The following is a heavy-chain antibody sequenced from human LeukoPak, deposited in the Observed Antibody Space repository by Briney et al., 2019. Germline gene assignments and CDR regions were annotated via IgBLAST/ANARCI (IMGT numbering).Heavy chain of an antibody. D-gene: IGHD1-26*01. V-gene: IGHV1-2*02. J-gene: IGHJ3*02. CDR2: INPNSGGT. CDR3: ASSGSYYSAVGAFDI. Sequence: ASVKVSCKASGYTFTGYYMHWVRQAPGQGLEWMGWINPNSGGTNYAQKFQGRVTMTRDTSISTAYMELSRLRSDDTAVYYCASSGSYYSAVGAFDIWGQGTMVTVSS. CDR1: GYTFTGYY.